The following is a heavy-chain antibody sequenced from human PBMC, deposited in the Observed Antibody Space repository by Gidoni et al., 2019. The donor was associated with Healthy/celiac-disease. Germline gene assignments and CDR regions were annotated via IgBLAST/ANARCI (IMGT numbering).Heavy chain of an antibody. CDR1: GFTFRSYA. CDR3: ARDGTTVTRDYYYYGMDV. D-gene: IGHD4-17*01. CDR2: ISYDGSNK. J-gene: IGHJ6*02. Sequence: QVQLVESGGGVVQPGRSLRLSCAASGFTFRSYALHWVRQAPGKGLEWVAVISYDGSNKYYADSVKGRFTISRDNSKNTLYLQMNSLRAEDTAVYYCARDGTTVTRDYYYYGMDVWGQGTTVTVSS. V-gene: IGHV3-30-3*01.